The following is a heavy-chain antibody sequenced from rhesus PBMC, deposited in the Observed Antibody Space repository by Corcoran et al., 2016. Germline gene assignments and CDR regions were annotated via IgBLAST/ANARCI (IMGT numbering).Heavy chain of an antibody. J-gene: IGHJ4*01. V-gene: IGHV4-127*01. CDR2: IGGSSGST. D-gene: IGHD6-25*01. CDR1: GYSISSGYG. Sequence: QVQLQESGPGLVKPSETLSLTCAVSGYSISSGYGWSWIRQPPGKGLEWIGYIGGSSGSTNYKPALKSRCTISKDTSKNQFSLKLSSVTAADTAVYYCARGSSGSFDYWGQGVLVTVSS. CDR3: ARGSSGSFDY.